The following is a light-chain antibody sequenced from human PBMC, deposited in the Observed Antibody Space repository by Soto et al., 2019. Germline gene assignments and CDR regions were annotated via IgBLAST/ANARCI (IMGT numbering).Light chain of an antibody. CDR1: SSNIGAGYD. CDR3: QSYDSSLSGWL. J-gene: IGLJ2*01. CDR2: VNT. Sequence: QSVLTQPPSVSGAPGQRVTISCTVSSSNIGAGYDVHWYQQLPGTAPKLLVHVNTDRPSGVPDRFSGSKSGTSASLAITGLQAEDEADYYCQSYDSSLSGWLFGGGTKLTVL. V-gene: IGLV1-40*01.